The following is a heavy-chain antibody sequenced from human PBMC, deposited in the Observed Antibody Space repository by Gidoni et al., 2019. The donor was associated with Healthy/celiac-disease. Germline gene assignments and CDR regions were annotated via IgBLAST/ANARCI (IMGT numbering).Heavy chain of an antibody. J-gene: IGHJ4*02. D-gene: IGHD3-3*01. V-gene: IGHV4-39*01. CDR3: ARLTYDFWSGYLPYYFDY. Sequence: LECSGRIYYSGSTYYNPSLKSRVTISVDTSKNQFSLKLSSVTAADTAVYYCARLTYDFWSGYLPYYFDYWGQGTLVTVSS. CDR2: IYYSGST.